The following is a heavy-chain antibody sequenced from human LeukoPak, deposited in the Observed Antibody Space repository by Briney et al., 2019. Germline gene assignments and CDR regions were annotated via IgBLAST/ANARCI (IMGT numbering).Heavy chain of an antibody. Sequence: ASVKVSCKASGYTFTSYYMHWVRQAPGQGLEWMGIINPSGGSTSYAQKFQGRVTMTRDTSTSTVYMELSSLRSEDTAVYYCARSWGGTGANGGKGWFDFWGQGTLVTVSS. CDR2: INPSGGST. V-gene: IGHV1-46*01. J-gene: IGHJ4*02. CDR3: ARSWGGTGANGGKGWFDF. D-gene: IGHD4-23*01. CDR1: GYTFTSYY.